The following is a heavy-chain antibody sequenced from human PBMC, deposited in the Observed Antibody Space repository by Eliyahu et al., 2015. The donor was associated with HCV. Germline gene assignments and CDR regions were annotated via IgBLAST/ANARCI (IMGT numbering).Heavy chain of an antibody. J-gene: IGHJ5*02. CDR3: ASGGGGIAVAGTGGWFDP. Sequence: QVQLQESGPGLVKPSETLSLTCTVXGGSIXTYYWXWIRPPPGKGLEGXGYIYYSGSANFNPSLKSRVTISVDTSKNQFSLKLSSVTAADTAVYYCASGGGGIAVAGTGGWFDPWGQGTLVTVSS. CDR2: IYYSGSA. V-gene: IGHV4-59*01. CDR1: GGSIXTYY. D-gene: IGHD6-19*01.